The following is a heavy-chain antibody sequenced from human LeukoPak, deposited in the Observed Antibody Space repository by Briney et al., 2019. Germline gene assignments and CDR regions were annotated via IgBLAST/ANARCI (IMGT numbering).Heavy chain of an antibody. D-gene: IGHD4-17*01. CDR1: GFTFSGSA. CDR2: IRGKANSYAT. J-gene: IGHJ4*02. CDR3: TRLGYGDSYFDY. V-gene: IGHV3-73*01. Sequence: GGSLRLSCAASGFTFSGSAMHWVRQASGKGLEWVGRIRGKANSYATAYAASVKGRFTISRDDSKNTAYLQMNSLKTEDTAVYYCTRLGYGDSYFDYWGQGTLVTVSS.